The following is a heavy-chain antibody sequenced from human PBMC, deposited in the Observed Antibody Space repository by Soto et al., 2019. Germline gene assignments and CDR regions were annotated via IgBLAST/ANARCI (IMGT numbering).Heavy chain of an antibody. V-gene: IGHV3-23*01. CDR3: AKVRIAAAVPNWFDP. CDR2: ISGSGGST. D-gene: IGHD6-13*01. Sequence: PGGSLRLSCAASGFTFSSYAMSWVRQAPGKGLEWVSAISGSGGSTYYADSVKGRFTISRDNSKNTLYPQMNSLRAEDTAVYYCAKVRIAAAVPNWFDPWGQGTLVTVSS. CDR1: GFTFSSYA. J-gene: IGHJ5*02.